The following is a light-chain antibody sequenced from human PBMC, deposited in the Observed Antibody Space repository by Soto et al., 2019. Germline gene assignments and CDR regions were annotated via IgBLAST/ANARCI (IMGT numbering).Light chain of an antibody. Sequence: EVVMTQSPATLSVSPGERATLSCRASQSVSNNLAWYQQKPGQAPRLLIYGASTMATGIPARFSGSGSGTEFTLTISSLQSEDFAVYYCQQYNNWWTFGQGTKVEIK. V-gene: IGKV3-15*01. CDR2: GAS. CDR3: QQYNNWWT. J-gene: IGKJ1*01. CDR1: QSVSNN.